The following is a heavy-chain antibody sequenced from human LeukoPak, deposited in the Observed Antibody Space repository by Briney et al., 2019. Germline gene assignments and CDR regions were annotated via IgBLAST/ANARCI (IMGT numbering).Heavy chain of an antibody. V-gene: IGHV5-51*01. J-gene: IGHJ4*02. Sequence: GESLKISCKGSGYSFTNYWIAWVRQMPGRGLEWMGIIYPGDSDTRYSPSFQGQVTISADKSISTAYLQWSSLKASDTAMYYCARPLVGSGYRSSWYFDSWGRGTLVTVSS. CDR2: IYPGDSDT. CDR1: GYSFTNYW. D-gene: IGHD6-13*01. CDR3: ARPLVGSGYRSSWYFDS.